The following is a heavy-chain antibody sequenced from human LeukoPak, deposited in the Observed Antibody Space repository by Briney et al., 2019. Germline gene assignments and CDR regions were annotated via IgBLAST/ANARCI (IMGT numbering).Heavy chain of an antibody. CDR1: GFTFSDYY. CDR2: ISSSGSTI. Sequence: GGSLRLSCAASGFTFSDYYMSWIRQAPGKGLEWVSYISSSGSTIYYADSVKGRFTISRDNAKNSLYLQMNSLRAEDTAVYYCAAENYDFWSGYYTLSLRNYYYYYYMDVWGKGTTVTVSS. V-gene: IGHV3-11*04. D-gene: IGHD3-3*01. J-gene: IGHJ6*03. CDR3: AAENYDFWSGYYTLSLRNYYYYYYMDV.